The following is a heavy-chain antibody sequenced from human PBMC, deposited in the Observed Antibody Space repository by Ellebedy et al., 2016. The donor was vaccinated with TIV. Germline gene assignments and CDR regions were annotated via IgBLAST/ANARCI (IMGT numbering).Heavy chain of an antibody. CDR1: GYTFSTYD. CDR3: ARVRRMNWFDP. J-gene: IGHJ5*02. CDR2: MNPNSGNT. V-gene: IGHV1-8*01. D-gene: IGHD1-1*01. Sequence: ASVKVSCKASGYTFSTYDINWVRQATGQGLEWMGWMNPNSGNTGYAQKFQGRVTMTRNTSISTAYMELSSLRSEDTAVYYCARVRRMNWFDPWGQGTLVIVSS.